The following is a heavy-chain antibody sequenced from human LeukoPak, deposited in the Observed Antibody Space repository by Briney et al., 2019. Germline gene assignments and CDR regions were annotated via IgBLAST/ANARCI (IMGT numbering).Heavy chain of an antibody. J-gene: IGHJ4*02. Sequence: PGGSLRLSCAASGFTFSTYGFHWVRQAPGKGLEWVAVISYDGSNKYYADSVKGRFTISRDNSKNTLYLQMNSLRAEDTAVYYCAKEVGTDIVATIGYDYWGQGTLVTVSS. CDR3: AKEVGTDIVATIGYDY. CDR1: GFTFSTYG. CDR2: ISYDGSNK. V-gene: IGHV3-30*18. D-gene: IGHD5-12*01.